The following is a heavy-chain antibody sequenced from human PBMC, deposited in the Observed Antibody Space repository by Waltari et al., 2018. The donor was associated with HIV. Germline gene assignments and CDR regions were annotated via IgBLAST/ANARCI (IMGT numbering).Heavy chain of an antibody. CDR2: IWYDGSNK. Sequence: QVQLVESGGGVVQPGRSLRLSCAASGFTFSSYGMHWVRQAPGKGLEWVAVIWYDGSNKYCADSVKGRFTISRDNSKNTLYLQMNSLRAEDTAVYYCARELLVAAFDYWGQGTLVTVSS. CDR3: ARELLVAAFDY. D-gene: IGHD2-15*01. CDR1: GFTFSSYG. V-gene: IGHV3-33*01. J-gene: IGHJ4*02.